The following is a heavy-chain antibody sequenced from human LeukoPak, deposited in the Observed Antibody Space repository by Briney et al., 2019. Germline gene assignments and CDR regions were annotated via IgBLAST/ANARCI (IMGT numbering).Heavy chain of an antibody. Sequence: SETLSLTSTVSGGSISSYYWSWIRQPPGKGLEWIGYIYYSGSTNYNPSLKSRVTISVDTSKNQFSLKLSSVTAADTAVYYCAREGSSSSMGYYYYMDVWGTGTTVTVSS. CDR1: GGSISSYY. CDR3: AREGSSSSMGYYYYMDV. J-gene: IGHJ6*03. D-gene: IGHD6-6*01. CDR2: IYYSGST. V-gene: IGHV4-59*01.